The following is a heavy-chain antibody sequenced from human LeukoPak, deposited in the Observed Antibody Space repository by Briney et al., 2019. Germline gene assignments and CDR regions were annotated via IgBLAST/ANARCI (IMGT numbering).Heavy chain of an antibody. CDR1: GGSITTYF. CDR3: AGSSGWSGVLDY. V-gene: IGHV4-59*01. CDR2: ISYSGST. Sequence: SETLSLTCTVPGGSITTYFWSWIRQPPGKGLEWIGYISYSGSTNNNPSLKSRVTTSLDTSKNQFSVKLTSVTAADSAVYYCAGSSGWSGVLDYWGQGALVTVSS. D-gene: IGHD6-19*01. J-gene: IGHJ4*02.